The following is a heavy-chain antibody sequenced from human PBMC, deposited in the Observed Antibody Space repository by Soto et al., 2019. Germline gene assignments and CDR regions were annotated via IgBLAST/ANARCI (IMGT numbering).Heavy chain of an antibody. CDR2: INQDGRET. Sequence: GGSLRLSCVISGLTFSSIWVGWVRLTPGKGLEWVANINQDGRETAYVDSVKGRFTISRGNAKSSFYLQMNSLRTEDTAVYYCVRNAYWGHGTLVTVSS. CDR1: GLTFSSIW. V-gene: IGHV3-7*02. CDR3: VRNAY. J-gene: IGHJ4*01.